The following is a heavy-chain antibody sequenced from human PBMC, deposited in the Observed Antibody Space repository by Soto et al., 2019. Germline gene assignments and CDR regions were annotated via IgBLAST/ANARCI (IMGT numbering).Heavy chain of an antibody. CDR2: IGTAGDT. CDR1: GFTFSSHD. V-gene: IGHV3-13*01. Sequence: PGGSLSLSCAASGFTFSSHDMHWVRQATGKGLEWVSAIGTAGDTYYPGSVKGRFTISRENAKNSLYLQMNSLRAGDTAVYYCARASVGYCSGGSCPGYYYYYYGMDVWGQGTTVTVSS. CDR3: ARASVGYCSGGSCPGYYYYYYGMDV. J-gene: IGHJ6*02. D-gene: IGHD2-15*01.